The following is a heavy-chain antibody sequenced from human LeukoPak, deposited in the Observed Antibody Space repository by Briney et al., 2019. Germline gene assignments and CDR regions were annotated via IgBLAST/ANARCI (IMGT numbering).Heavy chain of an antibody. CDR1: GFTFSSYA. CDR3: ARDHSFRAYFDY. V-gene: IGHV3-30-3*01. J-gene: IGHJ4*02. D-gene: IGHD1-26*01. Sequence: PGGSLRLSCAASGFTFSSYAMHWVRQAPGKGLEWVAVISYDGSNKYYADSVKGRFTISRDNAKNSLYLQMNSLRDEDTAVYYCARDHSFRAYFDYWGQGTLVTVSS. CDR2: ISYDGSNK.